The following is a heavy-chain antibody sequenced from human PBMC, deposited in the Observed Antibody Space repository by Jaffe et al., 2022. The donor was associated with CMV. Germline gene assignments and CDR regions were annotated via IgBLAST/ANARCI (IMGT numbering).Heavy chain of an antibody. Sequence: QVQLVQSGAEVKKPGSSVKVSCKASGGTFSSYAISWVRQAPGQGLEWMGGIIPIFGTANYAQKFQGRVTITADESTSTAYMELSSLRSEDTAVYYCARGYYDSSGYYYVSGGYYYYGMDVWGQGTTVTVSS. J-gene: IGHJ6*02. D-gene: IGHD3-22*01. CDR1: GGTFSSYA. CDR3: ARGYYDSSGYYYVSGGYYYYGMDV. V-gene: IGHV1-69*01. CDR2: IIPIFGTA.